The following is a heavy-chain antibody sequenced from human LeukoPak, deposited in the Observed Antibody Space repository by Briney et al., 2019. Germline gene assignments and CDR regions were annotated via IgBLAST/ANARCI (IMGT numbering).Heavy chain of an antibody. CDR3: ATGQIYFDY. CDR2: MNPNSGNT. Sequence: ASVKVSCKASGYTFSSYDINWVRQATGQGLEWMGWMNPNSGNTGYVQKFQGRVIMTRDTSISTAYMELSSLTSEDTAVYYCATGQIYFDYWGQGTLVTVSS. J-gene: IGHJ4*02. V-gene: IGHV1-8*01. CDR1: GYTFSSYD.